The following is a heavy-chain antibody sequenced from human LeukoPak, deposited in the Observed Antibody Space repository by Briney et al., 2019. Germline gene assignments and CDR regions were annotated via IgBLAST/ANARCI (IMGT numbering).Heavy chain of an antibody. CDR2: LYYSGST. CDR1: GGSISSYY. J-gene: IGHJ3*02. CDR3: ARDRILYDSSGYYPEAFDI. D-gene: IGHD3-22*01. V-gene: IGHV4-59*01. Sequence: SETLSLTCTVSGGSISSYYWSWIRQPPGKGPEWVGYLYYSGSTNYNPSLKSRVTISVDTSKNQFSLKLSSVTAADTAVYYCARDRILYDSSGYYPEAFDIWGQGTMVTVSS.